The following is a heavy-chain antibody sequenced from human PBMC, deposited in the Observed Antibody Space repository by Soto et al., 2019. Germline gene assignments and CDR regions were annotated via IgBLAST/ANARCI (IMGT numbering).Heavy chain of an antibody. CDR1: GFTFDDYA. D-gene: IGHD3-16*02. CDR3: AKGCFHLGELSLYPDNDAFDI. CDR2: ISWNSGSI. Sequence: PGGSLRLSCAASGFTFDDYAMHCVRQAPGKGLEWVSGISWNSGSIGYADSVKGRFTISRDNAKNSLYLQMNSLRAEDTALYYCAKGCFHLGELSLYPDNDAFDIWGQGTMVTVSS. J-gene: IGHJ3*02. V-gene: IGHV3-9*01.